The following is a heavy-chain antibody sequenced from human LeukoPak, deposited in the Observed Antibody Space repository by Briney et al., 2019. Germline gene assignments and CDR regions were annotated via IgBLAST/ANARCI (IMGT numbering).Heavy chain of an antibody. Sequence: PSETLSLTCTVSGGSISSSSYYWGWIRQPPGKGLEWIGSIYYSGSTYYNPSLKSRVTISVDTSKNQFSLKLSSVTAADTAVYYCARDLAGYDYVWGSPLGYFDYWGQGTLVTVSS. V-gene: IGHV4-39*07. D-gene: IGHD3-16*01. CDR1: GGSISSSSYY. CDR3: ARDLAGYDYVWGSPLGYFDY. J-gene: IGHJ4*02. CDR2: IYYSGST.